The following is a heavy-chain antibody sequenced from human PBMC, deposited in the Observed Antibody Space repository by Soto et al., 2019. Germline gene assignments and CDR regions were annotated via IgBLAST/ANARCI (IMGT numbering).Heavy chain of an antibody. V-gene: IGHV3-30*18. D-gene: IGHD1-1*01. Sequence: GSLRLSCATSGFSFNIFGMHWVRQAPGKALEWVGLISKNGDNQYYGDSAKGRFIISRDNPKNSLYLQLHSLRPDDTAVYYCAKDAYNAAFDVWGQGTMVTVSS. CDR3: AKDAYNAAFDV. CDR2: ISKNGDNQ. J-gene: IGHJ3*01. CDR1: GFSFNIFG.